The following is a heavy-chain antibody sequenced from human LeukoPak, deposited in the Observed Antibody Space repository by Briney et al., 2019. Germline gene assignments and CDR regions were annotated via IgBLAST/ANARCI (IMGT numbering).Heavy chain of an antibody. V-gene: IGHV1-2*02. Sequence: GASVKVSCKASGYTFTGYYMHWVRQAPGQGLEWMGWINPNSGGTNYAQKFQGRVTMTRDTSISTAYMELSRLRSDDTAVYYCAREEEERFGELLFYYYGIDVWGQGTTVTVSS. D-gene: IGHD3-10*01. CDR1: GYTFTGYY. CDR3: AREEEERFGELLFYYYGIDV. J-gene: IGHJ6*02. CDR2: INPNSGGT.